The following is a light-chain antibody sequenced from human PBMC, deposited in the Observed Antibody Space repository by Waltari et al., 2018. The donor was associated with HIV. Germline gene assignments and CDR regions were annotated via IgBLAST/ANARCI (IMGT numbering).Light chain of an antibody. CDR3: QQYYSDLWT. Sequence: DIVMTQSPDSLAVSLGERVTINCKSSQSLLYSSNNSNYLAWYQQKPGQPPKLLIYWASTRESGVPERFSGSGSGAQFNLTIRSLRAEDVATYYCQQYYSDLWTFGQGTKVEIK. J-gene: IGKJ1*01. V-gene: IGKV4-1*01. CDR2: WAS. CDR1: QSLLYSSNNSNY.